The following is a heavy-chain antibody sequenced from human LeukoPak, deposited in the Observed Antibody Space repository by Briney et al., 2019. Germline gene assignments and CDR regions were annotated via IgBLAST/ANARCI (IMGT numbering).Heavy chain of an antibody. V-gene: IGHV1-2*02. Sequence: ASVKVSCKASGYTFTGYYMHWARQAPGQGLEWMGWINPNSGGTNYAQKFQGRVTMTRDTSISTAYMELSRLRSDDTAVYYCARDYRIPIKYYYDSSGRPRRNWFDPWGQGTLVTVSS. D-gene: IGHD3-22*01. J-gene: IGHJ5*02. CDR3: ARDYRIPIKYYYDSSGRPRRNWFDP. CDR2: INPNSGGT. CDR1: GYTFTGYY.